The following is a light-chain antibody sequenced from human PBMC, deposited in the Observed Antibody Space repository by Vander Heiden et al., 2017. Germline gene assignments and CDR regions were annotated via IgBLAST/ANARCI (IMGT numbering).Light chain of an antibody. J-gene: IGKJ2*01. CDR1: QNINRW. Sequence: DIQMTQSPSTLSASLGDRVTITCRASQNINRWLAWYQQKPGTAPKLLIYMASKLETGVPSRFSGSASGTEFSLTISSLQPDDFATFYCQQYNTYPYTFGQGTKLEIK. CDR3: QQYNTYPYT. CDR2: MAS. V-gene: IGKV1-5*03.